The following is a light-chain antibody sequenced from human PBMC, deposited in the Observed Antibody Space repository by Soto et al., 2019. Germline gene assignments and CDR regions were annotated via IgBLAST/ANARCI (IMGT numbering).Light chain of an antibody. CDR1: SSDVGGYNY. J-gene: IGLJ1*01. CDR2: GVS. CDR3: GSYTSSSTPYV. V-gene: IGLV2-14*03. Sequence: QSALPQPASVSGSPGQSITISCTGTSSDVGGYNYVSWFQHHPGKAPKLMIYGVSNRPSGVSNRFSGSKSGNTASLTISGLQAEDEADYFCGSYTSSSTPYVFGTGTKVTVL.